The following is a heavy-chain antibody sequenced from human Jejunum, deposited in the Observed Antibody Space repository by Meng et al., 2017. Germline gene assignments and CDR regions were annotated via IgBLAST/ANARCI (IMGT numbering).Heavy chain of an antibody. CDR3: AREWSGSFRHFDY. CDR2: IHHSGST. D-gene: IGHD3-16*02. CDR1: GGSISSSDW. V-gene: IGHV4-4*02. Sequence: GQLKEPGPGLVMPSGTLSPTCVVSGGSISSSDWWSWVRQPPGKGLEWIGEIHHSGSTNYNPSLKSRVTISVDKSKNQFSLKLSSVTAADTAVYYCAREWSGSFRHFDYWGQGTLVTVSS. J-gene: IGHJ4*02.